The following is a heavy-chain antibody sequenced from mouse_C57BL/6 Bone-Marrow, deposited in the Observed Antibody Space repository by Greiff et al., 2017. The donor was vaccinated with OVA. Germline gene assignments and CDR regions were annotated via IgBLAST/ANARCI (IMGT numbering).Heavy chain of an antibody. J-gene: IGHJ1*03. CDR2: IYPGSGST. CDR1: GYTFTSSW. Sequence: VQLQQPGAELVKPGASVKMSCKASGYTFTSSWITWVKQRPGQGLEWIGDIYPGSGSTNYNEKFQSKATLTVDTSSSTAYLQLSSLTSEDSAVYYCARRTTVVARGYFDVWGTGTTVTVSA. V-gene: IGHV1-55*01. CDR3: ARRTTVVARGYFDV. D-gene: IGHD1-1*01.